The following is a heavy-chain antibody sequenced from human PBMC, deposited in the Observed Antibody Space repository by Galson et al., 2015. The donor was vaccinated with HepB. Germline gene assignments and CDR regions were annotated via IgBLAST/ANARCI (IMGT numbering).Heavy chain of an antibody. Sequence: PALVKPTQTLTLTCTFSGFSLTSSGVAVGWIRQPPGKALEWLGLTYWDDDKRYSPSLKTRLTISKDTSKNEVVLRMTNMDPVDTATYFCARLLLRRGYDSGDAFDFWGQGSMVIVSS. CDR2: TYWDDDK. V-gene: IGHV2-5*02. CDR3: ARLLLRRGYDSGDAFDF. CDR1: GFSLTSSGVA. J-gene: IGHJ3*01. D-gene: IGHD3-3*01.